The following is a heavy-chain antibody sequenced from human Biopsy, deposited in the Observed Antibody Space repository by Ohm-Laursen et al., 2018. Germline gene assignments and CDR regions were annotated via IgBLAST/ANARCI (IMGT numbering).Heavy chain of an antibody. CDR1: DGSFSGYY. CDR3: ASVVGPRTDYYYSNMDV. CDR2: INPSGGT. V-gene: IGHV4-34*01. Sequence: GTLSLTCAVYDGSFSGYYWSWLRQSPGMGLEWIGEINPSGGTNYNPSLAGRVSISLDTSKIHLALKLSSVTAADTAVYYCASVVGPRTDYYYSNMDVWGRGTTVTVSS. D-gene: IGHD2-15*01. J-gene: IGHJ6*02.